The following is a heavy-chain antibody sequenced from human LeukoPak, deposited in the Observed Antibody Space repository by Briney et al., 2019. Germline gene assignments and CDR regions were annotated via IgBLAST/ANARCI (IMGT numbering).Heavy chain of an antibody. Sequence: SETLSLTCNVSGGSISSYFWSWIRQPPGRGLEWIGYIYYSGSSNYNPSVKSRVTISVDTSKNQFSLKLSSVTAADTAMYYCARGIDSGSYYHALDIWGQGTTVTVSS. J-gene: IGHJ3*02. CDR2: IYYSGSS. D-gene: IGHD1-26*01. CDR1: GGSISSYF. V-gene: IGHV4-59*01. CDR3: ARGIDSGSYYHALDI.